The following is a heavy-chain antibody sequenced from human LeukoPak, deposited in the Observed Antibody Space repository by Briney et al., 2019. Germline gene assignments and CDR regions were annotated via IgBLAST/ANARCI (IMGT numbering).Heavy chain of an antibody. CDR2: ISSSGSTI. V-gene: IGHV3-48*03. CDR3: ARAVYVWGSYPFDY. J-gene: IGHJ4*02. CDR1: GFTFSSYD. D-gene: IGHD3-16*02. Sequence: GGSLSLSCAASGFTFSSYDMNWGGHAPAEGLEWVSYISSSGSTIYYAASVKGRFTISRDNAKNSLYLQMNSLRAEDTAVYYCARAVYVWGSYPFDYWGQGTLVTVSS.